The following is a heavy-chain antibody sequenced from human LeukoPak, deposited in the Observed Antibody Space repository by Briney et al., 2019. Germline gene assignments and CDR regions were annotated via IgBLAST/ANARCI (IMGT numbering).Heavy chain of an antibody. Sequence: ASVKVSCKASGYTFTNYDINWVRQATGQGLEWMGWMNPNSGGTNYAQKFQGRVTMTRDTSISTAYMELSRLRSDDTAMYYCASLGSGYTYYFDYWGQGTLVTVSS. CDR2: MNPNSGGT. D-gene: IGHD3-22*01. CDR3: ASLGSGYTYYFDY. CDR1: GYTFTNYD. V-gene: IGHV1-2*02. J-gene: IGHJ4*02.